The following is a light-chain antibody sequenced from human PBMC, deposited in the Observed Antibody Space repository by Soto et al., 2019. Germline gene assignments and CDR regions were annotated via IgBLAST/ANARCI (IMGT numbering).Light chain of an antibody. J-gene: IGKJ1*01. CDR3: QRYGSSPET. V-gene: IGKV3-20*01. CDR1: QSVSSSY. CDR2: GAS. Sequence: EIVLTQSPGTLSLSPGERATLSCRASQSVSSSYLAWYQQKPGQAPRLLIYGASSRATGIPDRFSGSGSGPDFTLTISRLEPEEFAVYYCQRYGSSPETFGQGNKVEIK.